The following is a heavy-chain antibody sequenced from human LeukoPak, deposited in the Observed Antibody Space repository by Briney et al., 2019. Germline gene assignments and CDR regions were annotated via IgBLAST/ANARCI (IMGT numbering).Heavy chain of an antibody. CDR1: GDSSYNRIYY. V-gene: IGHV4-39*07. CDR3: ARLGGGRRPFDY. J-gene: IGHJ4*02. D-gene: IGHD3-3*01. Sequence: SETLSLTCTVSGDSSYNRIYYWGWIRQPPGKGLEWIGSIDYGGSTYYNPSLKSRATISVDTSKNQFSLKLSSVTAADTAVYYCARLGGGRRPFDYWGQGTLVTVSS. CDR2: IDYGGST.